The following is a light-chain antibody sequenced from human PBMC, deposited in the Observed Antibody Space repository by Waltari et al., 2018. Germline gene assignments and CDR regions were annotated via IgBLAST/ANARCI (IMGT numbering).Light chain of an antibody. CDR1: SSDVGSYNL. CDR3: CSYAGSSTYVV. V-gene: IGLV2-23*01. Sequence: QSALTQPASVSGSPGQSITISCTGTSSDVGSYNLVSWYQQHPGKAPKLMIYEGSKRPSGVSNRVSVSKSGNTASLTISGLQAEDEADYYCCSYAGSSTYVVFGGGTKLTVL. J-gene: IGLJ2*01. CDR2: EGS.